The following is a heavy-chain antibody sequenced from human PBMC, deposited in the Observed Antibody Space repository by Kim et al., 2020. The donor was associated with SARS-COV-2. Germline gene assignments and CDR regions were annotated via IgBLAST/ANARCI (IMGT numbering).Heavy chain of an antibody. CDR2: IYPGDSDT. V-gene: IGHV5-51*01. D-gene: IGHD1-26*01. CDR3: ATAAETTLVGATEPYYYGMDV. CDR1: GYSFTSYW. J-gene: IGHJ6*02. Sequence: GESLKISCKGSGYSFTSYWIGWVRQMPGKGLEWMGIIYPGDSDTRYSPSFQGQVTISADKSISTAYLQWSSLKASDTAMYYCATAAETTLVGATEPYYYGMDVWGQGTTVTVSS.